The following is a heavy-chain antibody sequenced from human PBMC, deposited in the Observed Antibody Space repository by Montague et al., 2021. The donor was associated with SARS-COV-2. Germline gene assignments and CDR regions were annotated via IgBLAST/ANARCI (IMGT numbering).Heavy chain of an antibody. J-gene: IGHJ4*02. CDR3: ARDRDLSSWDY. V-gene: IGHV6-1*01. CDR1: GDSDSSKGLA. CDR2: TYYRSKWFN. D-gene: IGHD6-13*01. Sequence: CAISGDSDSSKGLAWNWIRQTPARGPDWLGRTYYRSKWFNGYAVSVKSRITINPDTSKNQFSLQLNSVTPEDTAMYYCARDRDLSSWDYWGQGTLVTVSS.